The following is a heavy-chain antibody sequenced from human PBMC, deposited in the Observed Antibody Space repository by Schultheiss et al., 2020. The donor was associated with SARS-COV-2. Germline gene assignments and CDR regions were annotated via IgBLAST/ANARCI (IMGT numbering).Heavy chain of an antibody. Sequence: SETLSLTCAVYGGSFSGYYWSWIRQPPGKGLEWIGYIYYSGSTYYNPSLKSRVTISVDTSKNQFSLKLSSVSAADTAVYYCAREGGYGFTWGYYYYYGMDVWGQGTTVTVSS. V-gene: IGHV4-30-4*01. J-gene: IGHJ6*02. D-gene: IGHD4-17*01. CDR1: GGSFSGYY. CDR2: IYYSGST. CDR3: AREGGYGFTWGYYYYYGMDV.